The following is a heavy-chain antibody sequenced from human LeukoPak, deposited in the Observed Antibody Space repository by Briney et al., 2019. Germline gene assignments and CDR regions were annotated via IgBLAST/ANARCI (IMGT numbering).Heavy chain of an antibody. CDR2: ISSSSSVK. CDR3: ARDHVDGGCGSSRRGDY. Sequence: QSGGSLRLSCTASGFSFTNYNMNWVRQAPGKGLEWISYISSSSSVKQYADYVKGRFTVSRDNAKNSLYLQINSLRAEDTAIYYCARDHVDGGCGSSRRGDYWGQGTLVTVSS. D-gene: IGHD4-23*01. V-gene: IGHV3-48*01. CDR1: GFSFTNYN. J-gene: IGHJ4*02.